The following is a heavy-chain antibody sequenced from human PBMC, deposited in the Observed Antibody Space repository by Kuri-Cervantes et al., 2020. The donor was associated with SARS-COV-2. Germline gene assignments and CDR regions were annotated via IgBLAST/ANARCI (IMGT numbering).Heavy chain of an antibody. CDR1: GGSLSGYY. V-gene: IGHV4-34*01. CDR2: INHSGST. J-gene: IGHJ6*02. D-gene: IGHD2-2*01. CDR3: ARGKSKRTSLTTYYYYGMDV. Sequence: ESLKIPCAVYGGSLSGYYWSRIRQPPGKGLEWIGEINHSGSTNYNPSLKSRVTISVDTSKNQFSLKLSSVTAADTAVYYCARGKSKRTSLTTYYYYGMDVWGQGTTVTVSS.